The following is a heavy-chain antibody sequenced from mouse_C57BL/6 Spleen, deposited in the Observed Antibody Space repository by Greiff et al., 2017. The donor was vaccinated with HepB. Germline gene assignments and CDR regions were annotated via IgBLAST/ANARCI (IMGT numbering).Heavy chain of an antibody. V-gene: IGHV5-4*01. CDR3: ARDDGLAWFAY. J-gene: IGHJ3*01. Sequence: EVMLVESGGGLVKPGGSLKLSCAASGFTFSSYAMSWVRQTPEKRLEWVATISDGGSYTYYPDNVKGRFTISRDNAKNNLYLQMSHLKSEDTAMYYCARDDGLAWFAYWGQGTLVTASA. CDR2: ISDGGSYT. CDR1: GFTFSSYA. D-gene: IGHD2-3*01.